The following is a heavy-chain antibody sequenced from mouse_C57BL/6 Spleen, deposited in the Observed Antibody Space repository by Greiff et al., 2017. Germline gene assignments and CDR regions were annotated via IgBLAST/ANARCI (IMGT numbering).Heavy chain of an antibody. CDR3: ARQRAAQATSDDAMDY. CDR2: ISSGGSYT. CDR1: GFTFSSYG. J-gene: IGHJ4*01. Sequence: EVQGVESGGDLVKPGGSLKLSCAASGFTFSSYGMSWVRQTPDKRLEWVATISSGGSYTYYPDSVKGRFTISRDNAKNTLYLQMSSLKSEATAMYYCARQRAAQATSDDAMDYWGQGTSVTVSS. V-gene: IGHV5-6*01. D-gene: IGHD3-2*02.